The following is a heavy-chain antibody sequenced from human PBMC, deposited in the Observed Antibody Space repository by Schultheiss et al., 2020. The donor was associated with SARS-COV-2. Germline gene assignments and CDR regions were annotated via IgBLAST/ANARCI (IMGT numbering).Heavy chain of an antibody. Sequence: GGSLRLSCAASGFTFSSYWMHWVRQAPGKGLVWVSRINSDGSSTRYADSVKGRLTISRDSSKNTLYLQMTSLRAEDTAVYYCAKSFGGWYNWDYWGQGSLVTVSS. D-gene: IGHD6-19*01. CDR1: GFTFSSYW. CDR2: INSDGSST. J-gene: IGHJ4*02. V-gene: IGHV3-74*01. CDR3: AKSFGGWYNWDY.